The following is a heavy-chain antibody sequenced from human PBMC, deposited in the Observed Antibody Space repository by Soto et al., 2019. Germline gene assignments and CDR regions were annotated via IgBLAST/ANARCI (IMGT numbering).Heavy chain of an antibody. D-gene: IGHD2-2*02. CDR2: IFYSGST. V-gene: IGHV4-39*01. J-gene: IGHJ5*02. Sequence: SETLSLTCTVSGGSISSSSYYWGWIRQPPGKGLEWIGSIFYSGSTYYNPSLKSRVTISVDTSKNQFSLKLSSVTAADTAVYYCATLPPRIELRVLPIPTWGRGTVVTVSS. CDR1: GGSISSSSYY. CDR3: ATLPPRIELRVLPIPT.